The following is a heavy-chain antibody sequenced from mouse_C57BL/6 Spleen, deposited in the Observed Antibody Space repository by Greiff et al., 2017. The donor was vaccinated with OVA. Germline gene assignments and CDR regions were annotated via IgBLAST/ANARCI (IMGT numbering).Heavy chain of an antibody. V-gene: IGHV2-5*01. Sequence: QVQLQQSGPGLVQPSQSLSITCTVSGFSLTSYGVHWVRQSPGKGLEWLGVIWSGGSTDYNAAFMSRLSITTDNSKSQVFFKMNSLQADDTAIYYCAKKGGDAGDFDVWGTGTTVTVSS. CDR3: AKKGGDAGDFDV. J-gene: IGHJ1*03. CDR1: GFSLTSYG. CDR2: IWSGGST.